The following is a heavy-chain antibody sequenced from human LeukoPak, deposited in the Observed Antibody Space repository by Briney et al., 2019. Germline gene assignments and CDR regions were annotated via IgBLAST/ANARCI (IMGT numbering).Heavy chain of an antibody. D-gene: IGHD4-17*01. V-gene: IGHV3-49*04. J-gene: IGHJ4*02. CDR2: IRSKAYGGTT. Sequence: GGSLRLSCTASGFTFGDYAMSWVRQAPGKGLEWVGFIRSKAYGGTTEYAASAKGRFTISRDDSKSIAYLQMNSLKTEDTAVYYCTRSLTTGLREGYYFDYWGQGTLVTVSS. CDR1: GFTFGDYA. CDR3: TRSLTTGLREGYYFDY.